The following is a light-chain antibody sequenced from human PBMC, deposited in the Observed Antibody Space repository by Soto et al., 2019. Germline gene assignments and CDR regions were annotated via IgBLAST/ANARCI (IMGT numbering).Light chain of an antibody. CDR2: GTS. CDR3: QQYGSSPWT. V-gene: IGKV3-20*01. CDR1: HTMDNSN. J-gene: IGKJ1*01. Sequence: IFLAQSPGTLSFSPGDRATLCCWASHTMDNSNLAWYQHKPGHAPRLLIYGTSNRAAGIPDRFSGSGSGTDFILTITRLEPEDFAVYYCQQYGSSPWTFGQGTKVDI.